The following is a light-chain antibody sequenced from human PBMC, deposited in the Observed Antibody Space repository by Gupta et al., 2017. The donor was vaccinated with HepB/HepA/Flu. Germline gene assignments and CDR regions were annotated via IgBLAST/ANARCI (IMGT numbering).Light chain of an antibody. CDR3: QQNYSTPLT. CDR1: QSISNS. Sequence: DIQMTQPAPSLSASVGDRVTITCRASQSISNSLNWFQQRSGRAPNLLIYTTSGLHVGVPTRFRGSGSGTDFTLTINNLQPEDFATYFCQQNYSTPLTFGGGTKVEIK. V-gene: IGKV1-39*01. J-gene: IGKJ4*01. CDR2: TTS.